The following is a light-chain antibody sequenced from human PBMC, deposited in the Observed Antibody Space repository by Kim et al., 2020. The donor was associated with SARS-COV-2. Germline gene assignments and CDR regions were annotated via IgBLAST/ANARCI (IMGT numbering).Light chain of an antibody. CDR2: SNR. J-gene: IGLJ2*01. Sequence: QSALTQPPSASGTPGQTVTISCSGTSSTVGNNYVSWYQHLPGTAPKLLIYSNRQRPSGVPDRFSGSKSGTSAFLAISGLRSDDEAEYYCAAWVDSLSGVVFGGGTKLTVL. V-gene: IGLV1-47*01. CDR3: AAWVDSLSGVV. CDR1: SSTVGNNY.